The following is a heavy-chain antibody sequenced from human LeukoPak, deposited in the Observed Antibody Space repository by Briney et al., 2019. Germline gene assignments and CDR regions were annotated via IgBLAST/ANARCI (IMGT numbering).Heavy chain of an antibody. CDR1: GFTFSSYS. CDR2: ISSSSSYI. D-gene: IGHD3-16*01. Sequence: PGGSLRLSCAASGFTFSSYSMNWVRQAPGKGLEWVSSISSSSSYIYYADSVKGRFTISRDNSKNTLYLQMNSLRAEDTAVYYCARDLQAFLSYASRSLYFYYGLDVWGQGTTVTVSS. CDR3: ARDLQAFLSYASRSLYFYYGLDV. J-gene: IGHJ6*02. V-gene: IGHV3-21*01.